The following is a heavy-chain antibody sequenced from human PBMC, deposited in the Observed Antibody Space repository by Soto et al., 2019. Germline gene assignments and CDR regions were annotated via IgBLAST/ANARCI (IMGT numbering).Heavy chain of an antibody. CDR3: ARFSTGSY. V-gene: IGHV4-4*02. D-gene: IGHD1-1*01. CDR2: IYHTGGT. J-gene: IGHJ4*02. CDR1: GGSISSGNW. Sequence: QVQLQESGPGLVKPSGTLSLTCAVSGGSISSGNWWSWVRQTPGKGLEWIGEIYHTGGTSYNPSLQSRVTVSIDKSKHQFPLELRSVAAADTAMYYCARFSTGSYWGQGTLVTVSS.